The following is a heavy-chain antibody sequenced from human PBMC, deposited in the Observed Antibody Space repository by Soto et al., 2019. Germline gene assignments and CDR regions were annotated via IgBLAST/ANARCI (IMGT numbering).Heavy chain of an antibody. V-gene: IGHV3-23*01. CDR1: GVTFSIYP. Sequence: GGRRSHSCAAAGVTFSIYPMGWDRQAPGKGLEWVSAISGSGGSTYYADSVKGRFTISRDNSKNTLYLQMNSLRAEDTAVYYCAKLEDIVVVVAATHSNWGQGNLVTCSS. CDR3: AKLEDIVVVVAATHSN. CDR2: ISGSGGST. J-gene: IGHJ4*02. D-gene: IGHD2-15*01.